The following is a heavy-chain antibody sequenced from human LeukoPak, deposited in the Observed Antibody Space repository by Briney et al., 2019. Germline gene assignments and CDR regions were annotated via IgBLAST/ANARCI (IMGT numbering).Heavy chain of an antibody. CDR1: GFSFSDYF. J-gene: IGHJ3*02. V-gene: IGHV3-11*01. CDR3: AGLQSPDSPLDI. CDR2: ISDTGRTI. D-gene: IGHD5-24*01. Sequence: PGGSLRLSCAASGFSFSDYFMTWIRQAPGKGLEWVSYISDTGRTIYYADSVRGRFTISRDNAKNSLFLQMDTLRAEDTAVYYCAGLQSPDSPLDIWGQGTMVTVSS.